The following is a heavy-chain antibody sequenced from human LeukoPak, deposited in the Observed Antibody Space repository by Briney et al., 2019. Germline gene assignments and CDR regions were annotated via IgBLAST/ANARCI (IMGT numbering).Heavy chain of an antibody. CDR1: GFTLSSYA. CDR2: ISGSGGST. J-gene: IGHJ4*02. Sequence: GGSLRLSCAASGFTLSSYAMSWVRQAPGKGLEWVSAISGSGGSTYYADSVKGRFTISRDNSKNTLYLQMNSLRAEDTAVYYCAKDSDSSSWPPSIDYWGQGTLVTVSS. V-gene: IGHV3-23*01. D-gene: IGHD6-13*01. CDR3: AKDSDSSSWPPSIDY.